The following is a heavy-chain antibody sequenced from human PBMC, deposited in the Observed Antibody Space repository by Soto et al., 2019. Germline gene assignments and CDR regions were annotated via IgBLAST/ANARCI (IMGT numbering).Heavy chain of an antibody. Sequence: QLQLQESGPGLVKPSETLSLTCTVSGGSISSSSYYWGWIRQPPGKGLEWIGNIYYSGSAYYNPSLKSRVTISVDTSKNQFSLKLSSVTAADTAVYYCARRGSSSTFGYWGQGTLVTVSS. CDR2: IYYSGSA. CDR1: GGSISSSSYY. CDR3: ARRGSSSTFGY. D-gene: IGHD6-6*01. J-gene: IGHJ4*02. V-gene: IGHV4-39*01.